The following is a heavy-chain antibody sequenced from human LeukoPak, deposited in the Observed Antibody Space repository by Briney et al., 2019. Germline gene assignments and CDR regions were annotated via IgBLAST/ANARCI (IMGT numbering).Heavy chain of an antibody. V-gene: IGHV3-21*04. D-gene: IGHD3-16*02. J-gene: IGHJ4*02. CDR1: GFTLSSYN. CDR3: ARDPGSYRYVFDY. Sequence: GGSLRLSCAASGFTLSSYNMNWVRQAPGKGLEWVSYISSSSSYIPYADSVKGRFTISRDNAKSSLHLQMNSLRAEDTAVYHCARDPGSYRYVFDYWGQGTLVTVSS. CDR2: ISSSSSYI.